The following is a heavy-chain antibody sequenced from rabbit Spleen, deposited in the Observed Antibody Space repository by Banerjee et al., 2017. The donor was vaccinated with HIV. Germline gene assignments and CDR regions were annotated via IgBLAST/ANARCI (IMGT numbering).Heavy chain of an antibody. D-gene: IGHD1-1*01. J-gene: IGHJ6*01. Sequence: QSLEESGGGLVKPGGTLTLTCKASGVSFSDKAVMCWVRQAPGKRPEWIACIYAGSGSTYYASWAKGRFTISKTSSTTVTLQMTRLTAADTATYFCARDTSSSFSSYGMDLWGQGTLVTVS. CDR1: GVSFSDKAV. CDR2: IYAGSGST. V-gene: IGHV1S40*01. CDR3: ARDTSSSFSSYGMDL.